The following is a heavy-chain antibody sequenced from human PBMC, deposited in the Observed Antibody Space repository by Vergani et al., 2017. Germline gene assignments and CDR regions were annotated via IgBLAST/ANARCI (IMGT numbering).Heavy chain of an antibody. D-gene: IGHD2-21*02. CDR3: ARDRGVVTAIRQYFQH. V-gene: IGHV1-18*01. CDR1: GYTFISYG. CDR2: ISAYNGNT. Sequence: QVQLVQSGAEVKKPGASVKVSCKASGYTFISYGISWVRQAPGEGLEWMGWISAYNGNTNYAQNLQGRVTMTTDTSTSTAYMELSRLRSDDTAVYYCARDRGVVTAIRQYFQHWGQGTLVTVSS. J-gene: IGHJ1*01.